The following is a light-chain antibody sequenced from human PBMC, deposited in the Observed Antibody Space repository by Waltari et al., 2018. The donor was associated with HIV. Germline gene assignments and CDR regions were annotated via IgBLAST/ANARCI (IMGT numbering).Light chain of an antibody. CDR3: QQANTFPT. V-gene: IGKV1-12*01. J-gene: IGKJ5*01. Sequence: DIQLTQSPSSVSASVGDRVTITCRASQDISTWLAWYQQKPGKAPKLLIYGASNLQSGVPSRFSGSGSGTDFSFTITNLQPEDFAIYYCQQANTFPTFGQGTRLDIK. CDR1: QDISTW. CDR2: GAS.